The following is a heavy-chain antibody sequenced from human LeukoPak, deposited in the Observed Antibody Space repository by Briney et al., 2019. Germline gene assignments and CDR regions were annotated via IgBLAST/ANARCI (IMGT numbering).Heavy chain of an antibody. CDR2: ISYDGSNK. CDR3: ATRFRETTPFDY. Sequence: GGSLRLSCAASGFTFSSYAMHWVRQAPGKGLEWVAVISYDGSNKHYADSVKGRFTISRDNSKNTLYLQMNSLRAEDTAVYYCATRFRETTPFDYWGQGTLVTVSS. V-gene: IGHV3-30-3*01. CDR1: GFTFSSYA. J-gene: IGHJ4*02. D-gene: IGHD3-10*01.